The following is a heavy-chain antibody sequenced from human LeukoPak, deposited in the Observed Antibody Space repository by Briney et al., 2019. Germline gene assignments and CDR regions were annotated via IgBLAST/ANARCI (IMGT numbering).Heavy chain of an antibody. Sequence: GGSLRLSCAASGFTFSTYAMSWVRQAPGKGLEWVSAISGRDYSTYYADSVRGRFTISRDNSKNTLFLQMNSLRAEDTAVYYCAKQQDYGGDSRYFQHWGQGTLVTVSS. CDR3: AKQQDYGGDSRYFQH. CDR1: GFTFSTYA. J-gene: IGHJ1*01. D-gene: IGHD4-23*01. CDR2: ISGRDYST. V-gene: IGHV3-23*01.